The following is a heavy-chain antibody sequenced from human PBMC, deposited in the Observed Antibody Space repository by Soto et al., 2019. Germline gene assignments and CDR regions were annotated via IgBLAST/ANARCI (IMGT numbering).Heavy chain of an antibody. V-gene: IGHV3-21*01. CDR2: ISSSSSYR. CDR1: GFTFSSYS. J-gene: IGHJ4*02. D-gene: IGHD2-15*01. CDR3: GKMLVGGTGHTASDS. Sequence: GGSLILSRATSGFTFSSYSMNWVRQAPGKGLEWVSSISSSSSYRYYADSVKGRFTISRDHAKNSLYLQMNSLRAADTALYYCGKMLVGGTGHTASDSWGPGTLVTVSS.